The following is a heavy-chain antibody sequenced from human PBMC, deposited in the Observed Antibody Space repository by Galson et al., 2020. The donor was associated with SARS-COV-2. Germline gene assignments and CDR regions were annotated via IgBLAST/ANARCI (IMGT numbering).Heavy chain of an antibody. CDR2: IDKTGGT. D-gene: IGHD3-3*01. Sequence: SETLSLTCSVSGVYISSIIYYWGWIRQPPGKGLEWIGSIDKTGGTYYNPSLKRRASITIDTTKSQFSLKLNSVTAADTAVYYCVCYDTASEAVDVWGQGTMVTVSS. CDR3: VCYDTASEAVDV. V-gene: IGHV4-39*07. J-gene: IGHJ3*01. CDR1: GVYISSIIYY.